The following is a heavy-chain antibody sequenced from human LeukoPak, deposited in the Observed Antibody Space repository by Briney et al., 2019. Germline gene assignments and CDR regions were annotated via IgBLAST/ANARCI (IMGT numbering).Heavy chain of an antibody. CDR1: GFTFDDYA. V-gene: IGHV3-9*01. CDR2: ISWNSGSI. J-gene: IGHJ4*02. Sequence: GGSLRLSCAASGFTFDDYAMHWVRQAPGKGLEWVSGISWNSGSIGYADSVKGRFTISRDNAKNSLYLQMNSLRAEDTAVYYCARGSTVGDWGQGTLVTVSS. CDR3: ARGSTVGD. D-gene: IGHD1-1*01.